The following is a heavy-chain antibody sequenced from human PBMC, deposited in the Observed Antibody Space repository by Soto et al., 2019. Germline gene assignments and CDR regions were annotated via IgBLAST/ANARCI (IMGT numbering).Heavy chain of an antibody. V-gene: IGHV1-69*13. J-gene: IGHJ6*02. CDR3: ASNQLESLPNYYYYGMDV. Sequence: ASVKVSCKASGGTFSSYAISWVRQATGQGLEWMGGIIPIFGTANYAQKFQGRVTITADESTSTAYMELSSLRSEDTAVYYCASNQLESLPNYYYYGMDVWGQGTTVTVSS. D-gene: IGHD1-1*01. CDR2: IIPIFGTA. CDR1: GGTFSSYA.